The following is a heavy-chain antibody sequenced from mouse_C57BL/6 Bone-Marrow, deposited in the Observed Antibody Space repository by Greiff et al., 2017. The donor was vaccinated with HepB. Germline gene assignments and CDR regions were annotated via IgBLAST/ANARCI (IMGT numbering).Heavy chain of an antibody. CDR3: ARKGYSNYAY. CDR2: IYPRSGNT. J-gene: IGHJ3*01. D-gene: IGHD2-5*01. CDR1: GYTFTSYG. Sequence: VQRVESGAELARPGASVKLSCKASGYTFTSYGISWVKQRTGQGLEWIGEIYPRSGNTYYNEKFKGKATLTADKSSSTAYMELRSLTSEDSAVYFCARKGYSNYAYWGQGTLVTVSA. V-gene: IGHV1-81*01.